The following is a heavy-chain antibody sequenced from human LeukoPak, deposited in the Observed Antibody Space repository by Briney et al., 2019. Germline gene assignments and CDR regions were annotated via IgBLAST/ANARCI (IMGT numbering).Heavy chain of an antibody. D-gene: IGHD3-16*02. V-gene: IGHV3-7*01. CDR2: IKQDGSEQ. CDR3: TRDQVDNYLWGTYRHND. CDR1: GSPISRHW. J-gene: IGHJ4*02. Sequence: PGRSLRLSCAASGSPISRHWMGWVRQAPGKGLEWVAKIKQDGSEQYYVDSVNGRFTISRDDVKNSLYLQMNSLRVEDTAIYYCTRDQVDNYLWGTYRHNDWGQGILVTVSS.